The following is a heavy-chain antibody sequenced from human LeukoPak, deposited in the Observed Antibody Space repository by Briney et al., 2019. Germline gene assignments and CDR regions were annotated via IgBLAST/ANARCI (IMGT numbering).Heavy chain of an antibody. CDR1: RFTVSSNY. CDR2: IYSGGST. J-gene: IGHJ4*02. Sequence: GGSLRLSCAASRFTVSSNYMSWVRQAPGKGLEWVSVIYSGGSTYYADSVKGRFTISRDNSKTTLYLQMNSLRAEDTAVYYCARDHIILRGSGSYYIDYWGQGTLVTVSS. D-gene: IGHD3-10*01. CDR3: ARDHIILRGSGSYYIDY. V-gene: IGHV3-66*02.